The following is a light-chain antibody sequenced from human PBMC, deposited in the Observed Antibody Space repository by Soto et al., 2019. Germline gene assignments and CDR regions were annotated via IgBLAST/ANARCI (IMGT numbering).Light chain of an antibody. V-gene: IGKV3-15*01. CDR3: QQYNNWPPWT. CDR2: AAS. J-gene: IGKJ1*01. CDR1: QSVRSN. Sequence: EIVMTQSRATLSVSPWDRATLSCTASQSVRSNLAWYQQKPGQAPRLLIYAASTRATGIPARFSGSGSGTEFTLTISSLQSEDFAVYYCQQYNNWPPWTFGQGTKVDIK.